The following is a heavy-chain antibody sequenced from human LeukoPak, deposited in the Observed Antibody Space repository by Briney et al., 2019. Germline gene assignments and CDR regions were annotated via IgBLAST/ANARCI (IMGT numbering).Heavy chain of an antibody. J-gene: IGHJ4*02. Sequence: GGPLRLSCAASGFTFSSYAMSWVRQAPGKGLEWVSAISGSGGSTYYADSVKGRFTISRDNSKNTLYLQMNSLRAEDTAVYYCAKYEKMMVRGAAISYWGQGTLVTVSS. V-gene: IGHV3-23*01. CDR1: GFTFSSYA. CDR3: AKYEKMMVRGAAISY. CDR2: ISGSGGST. D-gene: IGHD3-10*01.